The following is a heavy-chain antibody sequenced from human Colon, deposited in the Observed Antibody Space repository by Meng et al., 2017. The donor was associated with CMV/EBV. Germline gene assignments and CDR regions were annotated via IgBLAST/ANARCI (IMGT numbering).Heavy chain of an antibody. V-gene: IGHV3-7*01. Sequence: GGSLRLSCAASGFTFSSYWTSWVRQAPGKGLEWVANIKQDGSEKYYVDSVKGRFTISRDNAKNSLYLQMNSLRAEDTAVYYCARGGALYYDILTGIYYFDYWGQGTLVTVSS. CDR1: GFTFSSYW. CDR3: ARGGALYYDILTGIYYFDY. D-gene: IGHD3-9*01. J-gene: IGHJ4*02. CDR2: IKQDGSEK.